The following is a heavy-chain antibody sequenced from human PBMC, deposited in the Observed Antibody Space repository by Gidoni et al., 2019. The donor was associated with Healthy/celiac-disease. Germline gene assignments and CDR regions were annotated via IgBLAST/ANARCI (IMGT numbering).Heavy chain of an antibody. CDR2: ISSSSSYI. V-gene: IGHV3-21*01. D-gene: IGHD2-2*01. Sequence: EVQLVESGGGLVKPGGSLRLSCAASGFTFSSYSMNWVRQAPGKGLECVSSISSSSSYIYYADSVKGRFTISRDNAKNSLYLQMNSLRAEDTAVYYCAREGRDIVVVPAAIGYWGQGTLVTVSS. CDR1: GFTFSSYS. CDR3: AREGRDIVVVPAAIGY. J-gene: IGHJ4*02.